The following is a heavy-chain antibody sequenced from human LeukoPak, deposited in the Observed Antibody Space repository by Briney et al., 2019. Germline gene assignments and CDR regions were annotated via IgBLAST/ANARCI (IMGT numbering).Heavy chain of an antibody. CDR3: ARAFGSSWYFRRTFDI. V-gene: IGHV1-8*03. D-gene: IGHD6-13*01. CDR1: GYTFTSYD. Sequence: ASVKVSCKASGYTFTSYDINWVRQATGQGLEWMGWMNPNSGNTGYAQKFQGRVTITRNTSVSTAYMELSSLRSEDTAVYYCARAFGSSWYFRRTFDIWGQGTMVTVSS. J-gene: IGHJ3*02. CDR2: MNPNSGNT.